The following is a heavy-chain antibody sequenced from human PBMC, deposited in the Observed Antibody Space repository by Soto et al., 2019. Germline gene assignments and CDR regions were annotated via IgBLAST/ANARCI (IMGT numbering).Heavy chain of an antibody. CDR3: AREKAARFGWFDP. V-gene: IGHV4-31*03. CDR2: IYYSGST. CDR1: GGSISSGGYY. J-gene: IGHJ5*02. Sequence: SETLSLTCTVSGGSISSGGYYWSWIRQHPGKGLEWIGYIYYSGSTYYNPSLKSRVTISVDTSKNQFSLKLSSVTAADTAVYYCAREKAARFGWFDPWGQGTLVTVPQ. D-gene: IGHD6-6*01.